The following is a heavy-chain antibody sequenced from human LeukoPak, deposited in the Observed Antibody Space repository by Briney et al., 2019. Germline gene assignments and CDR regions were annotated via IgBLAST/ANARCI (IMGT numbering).Heavy chain of an antibody. CDR1: GGSFSGYY. Sequence: SETLSLTCAVYGGSFSGYYWSWIRQPPGKGLEWIGEINHSGRTNYNPSLKSRVTISVDTSKNQFSLKLSSVTAADTAVYYCARGGLIVVSPFDYWGQGTLVTVSS. D-gene: IGHD3-22*01. CDR3: ARGGLIVVSPFDY. V-gene: IGHV4-34*01. CDR2: INHSGRT. J-gene: IGHJ4*02.